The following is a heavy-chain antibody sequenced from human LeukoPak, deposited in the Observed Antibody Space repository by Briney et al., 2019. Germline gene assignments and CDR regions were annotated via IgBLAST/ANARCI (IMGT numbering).Heavy chain of an antibody. V-gene: IGHV3-30*02. D-gene: IGHD4-17*01. Sequence: GGSLRLSCAASGFTFSSYGMHWVRQAPGKGLEWVAFIRYDGSNKYYADSVKGRFTISRDNSKNTLYLQMNSLRAEDTAVYYCAKPLDYDCGDLIDYWGQGTLVTVSS. CDR2: IRYDGSNK. CDR3: AKPLDYDCGDLIDY. J-gene: IGHJ4*02. CDR1: GFTFSSYG.